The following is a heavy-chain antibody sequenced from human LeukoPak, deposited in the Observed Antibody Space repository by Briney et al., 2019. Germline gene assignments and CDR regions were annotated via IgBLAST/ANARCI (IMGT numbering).Heavy chain of an antibody. CDR3: AKGGEYQLDQHFDY. CDR2: ISYDGSNK. Sequence: GGSLRLSCAASGFTFSSYAMHWVRQAPGKGLEWVAVISYDGSNKYYADSVKGRFTISRDNSKNTLYLQMNSLRAEDTAVYYCAKGGEYQLDQHFDYWGQGTLVTVSS. V-gene: IGHV3-30-3*01. J-gene: IGHJ4*02. CDR1: GFTFSSYA. D-gene: IGHD2-2*01.